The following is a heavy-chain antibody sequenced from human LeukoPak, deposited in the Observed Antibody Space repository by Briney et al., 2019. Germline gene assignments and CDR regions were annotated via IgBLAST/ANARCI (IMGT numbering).Heavy chain of an antibody. D-gene: IGHD2-8*02. J-gene: IGHJ3*02. V-gene: IGHV3-9*01. Sequence: GGSLRLSCAASGFTFDDYAMHWVRHAPGKGLEWVSGISWNSGSIGYADSVKGRFTISRDNAKNSLYLQMNSLRAEDTALYYCAKALDTVTDAFDIWGQGTMVTVSS. CDR3: AKALDTVTDAFDI. CDR1: GFTFDDYA. CDR2: ISWNSGSI.